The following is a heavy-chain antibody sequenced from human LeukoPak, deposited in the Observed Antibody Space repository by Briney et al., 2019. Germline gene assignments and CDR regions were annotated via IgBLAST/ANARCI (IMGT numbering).Heavy chain of an antibody. D-gene: IGHD3-22*01. CDR1: GFTFSSYA. CDR2: ISYDGSNK. CDR3: ARDGNYYDSSGYYYVY. V-gene: IGHV3-30-3*01. Sequence: PGRSLRLSCAASGFTFSSYAMHWVRQAPGKGLEWVAVISYDGSNKYYADSVKGRFTISRDNSKNTLYLQMNSLRAEDTAVYYCARDGNYYDSSGYYYVYWGQGTLVTVSS. J-gene: IGHJ4*02.